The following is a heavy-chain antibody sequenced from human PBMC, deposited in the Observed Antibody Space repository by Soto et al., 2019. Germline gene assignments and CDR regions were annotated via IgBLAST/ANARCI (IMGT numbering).Heavy chain of an antibody. CDR1: VISMHC. V-gene: IGHV3-74*01. CDR3: ARGAYGDPVDS. D-gene: IGHD4-17*01. J-gene: IGHJ4*02. Sequence: HPGWSLRLCCLASVISMHCMHWVRQAPGKGLVWVSRINPESTIINYADSVKGRFSISRDNAKDTLYLQMNSLRAEDTAVYYCARGAYGDPVDSWGQGTLVTVSS. CDR2: INPESTII.